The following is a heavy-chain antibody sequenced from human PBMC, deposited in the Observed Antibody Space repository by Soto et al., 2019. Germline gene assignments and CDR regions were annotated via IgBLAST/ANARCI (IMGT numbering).Heavy chain of an antibody. Sequence: ASVKVSCKASGRPFSSYPISWARQAPGQELAWMAGIIPIFGTANYAQKFQGRVTITADKCTRTAYRERSSLRSGDTAVYYGARLRTIEGAFDYWGQGTLVTVSS. D-gene: IGHD1-26*01. V-gene: IGHV1-69*06. CDR1: GRPFSSYP. CDR3: ARLRTIEGAFDY. J-gene: IGHJ4*02. CDR2: IIPIFGTA.